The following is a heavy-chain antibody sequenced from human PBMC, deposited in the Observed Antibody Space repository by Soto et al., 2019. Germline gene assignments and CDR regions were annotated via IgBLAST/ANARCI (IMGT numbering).Heavy chain of an antibody. V-gene: IGHV1-69*13. CDR1: GGTFSSYA. D-gene: IGHD2-2*01. CDR2: IIPIFGTA. Sequence: GASVKVSCKASGGTFSSYAISWVRQAPGQGLEWMGGIIPIFGTANYAQKFQGRVTTTADESTSTAYMELSSLRSEDTAVYYCATHPRGRYCSSTSCYYALWGQGTLVTVSS. J-gene: IGHJ4*02. CDR3: ATHPRGRYCSSTSCYYAL.